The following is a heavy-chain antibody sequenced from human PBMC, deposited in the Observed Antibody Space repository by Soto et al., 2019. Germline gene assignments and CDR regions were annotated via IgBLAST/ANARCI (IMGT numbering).Heavy chain of an antibody. CDR3: AREAWSNPDY. V-gene: IGHV3-64*01. D-gene: IGHD3-3*01. J-gene: IGHJ4*02. Sequence: GGSLRLSCAASGFTFSSYAMHWVRQAPGKGLEYVSGITSNGGNTDYASSVKGRFTISRGNSKNTLYLQMGSLRAEDTAVYYCAREAWSNPDYWGQGTLVTVSS. CDR1: GFTFSSYA. CDR2: ITSNGGNT.